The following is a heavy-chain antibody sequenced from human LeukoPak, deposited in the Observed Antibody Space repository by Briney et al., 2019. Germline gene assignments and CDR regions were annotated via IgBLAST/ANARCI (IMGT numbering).Heavy chain of an antibody. CDR2: ISYDGSSK. CDR3: AKDSVTTLDY. Sequence: GKSLRLSCAASGFTFSSYAMHLVRQAPDKGLEWVAVISYDGSSKYFAKSVKGRFTISRDNSKNTLYLQMNSLRTEDTAVYYCAKDSVTTLDYWGQGTLVTVSS. V-gene: IGHV3-30*18. D-gene: IGHD4-17*01. CDR1: GFTFSSYA. J-gene: IGHJ4*02.